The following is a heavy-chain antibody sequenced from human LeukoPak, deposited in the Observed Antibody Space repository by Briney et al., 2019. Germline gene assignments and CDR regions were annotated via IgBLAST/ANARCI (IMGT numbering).Heavy chain of an antibody. CDR3: ARVPARRITMIVDAFDI. CDR2: INPNSGGT. Sequence: ASVKVSCKASGYTFTGYYMHWVRQAPGQGLEWMGWINPNSGGTNYAQKFQGRVTMTRDMSISTAYMELSRLRSDDTAVYYCARVPARRITMIVDAFDIWGQGTMVTVSS. D-gene: IGHD3-22*01. V-gene: IGHV1-2*02. CDR1: GYTFTGYY. J-gene: IGHJ3*02.